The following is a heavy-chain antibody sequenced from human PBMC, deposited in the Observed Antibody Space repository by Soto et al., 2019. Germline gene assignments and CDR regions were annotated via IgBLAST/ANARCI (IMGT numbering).Heavy chain of an antibody. CDR3: ARDVGLESDDFFDY. CDR1: GFTFTSYG. J-gene: IGHJ4*02. CDR2: IRGDGGQT. Sequence: GGSLRLSCTASGFTFTSYGMGWVRQAPGKGLQWVSTIRGDGGQTHYTDSVKGRFSISRDNSKNTVYLQMDSLRAEDTAMYFCARDVGLESDDFFDYWGQGTQVTVSS. V-gene: IGHV3-23*01. D-gene: IGHD2-15*01.